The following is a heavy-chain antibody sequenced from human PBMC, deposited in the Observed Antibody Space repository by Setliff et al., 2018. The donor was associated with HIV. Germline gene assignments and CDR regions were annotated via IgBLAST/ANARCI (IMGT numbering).Heavy chain of an antibody. V-gene: IGHV1-58*01. D-gene: IGHD1-26*01. J-gene: IGHJ3*02. Sequence: ASVKVSCKDFGFTFSTSAVQWVRQSRGEPLEWIGWVAVCSGASNYAQNFQERVTISTDISTSTAYMELSSLRSEDTALYYCAAGGGSRFSPNAFDIWGRGTVVT. CDR3: AAGGGSRFSPNAFDI. CDR2: VAVCSGAS. CDR1: GFTFSTSA.